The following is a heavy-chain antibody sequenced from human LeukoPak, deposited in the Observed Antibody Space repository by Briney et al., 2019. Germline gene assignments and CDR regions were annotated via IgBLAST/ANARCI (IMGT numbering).Heavy chain of an antibody. Sequence: SVKVSCKASGGNLNNFAVTWVRQAPGQGLVWVGGIIPLSGTAIFAQEFQGRVSITADKSTSTAYMELRSLRSEDTAVYYCARDSGHAALVPRGFDTWGQGTMVTVSS. CDR1: GGNLNNFA. J-gene: IGHJ3*02. V-gene: IGHV1-69*06. CDR2: IIPLSGTA. CDR3: ARDSGHAALVPRGFDT. D-gene: IGHD3-10*01.